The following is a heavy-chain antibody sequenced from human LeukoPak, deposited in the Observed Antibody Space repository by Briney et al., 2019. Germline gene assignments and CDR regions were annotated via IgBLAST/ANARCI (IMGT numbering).Heavy chain of an antibody. V-gene: IGHV3-23*01. CDR2: ISGSGGST. CDR3: ARDRRYSGYDSYYGMDV. J-gene: IGHJ6*02. Sequence: GGSLRLSCAASGFTFSSYAMSWVRQAPGKGLEWVSAISGSGGSTYYADSVKGRFTISRDNSKNTLYLQMNSLRAEDTAVYYCARDRRYSGYDSYYGMDVWGQGTTVTVSS. CDR1: GFTFSSYA. D-gene: IGHD5-12*01.